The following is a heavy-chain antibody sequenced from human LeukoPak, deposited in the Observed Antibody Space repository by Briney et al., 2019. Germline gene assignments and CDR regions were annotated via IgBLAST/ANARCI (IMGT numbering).Heavy chain of an antibody. J-gene: IGHJ4*02. CDR1: GFTFDDYG. V-gene: IGHV3-20*04. Sequence: GGSLRLSCAASGFTFDDYGMSWVRQAPGKGLEWVSEINRNGGSTGYTDSVKGRFTISRDNAKNSLYLQMNSPRAEDTALYYCARHWGVGSRYFDFWGQGTLVTVSS. CDR3: ARHWGVGSRYFDF. D-gene: IGHD1-26*01. CDR2: INRNGGST.